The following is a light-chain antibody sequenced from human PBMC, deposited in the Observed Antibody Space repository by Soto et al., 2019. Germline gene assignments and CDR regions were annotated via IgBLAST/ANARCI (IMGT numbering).Light chain of an antibody. CDR1: QSISNW. V-gene: IGKV1-5*01. Sequence: DIHMTQSPSTLPASVGDRVTITCRASQSISNWLAWDHQKPGKAPNLLIYDASSLQSGVPSRFSGSGFGTEFTLTISSLQPGDFATYYCLQDHNYPLTFGQGTKVDTK. CDR2: DAS. CDR3: LQDHNYPLT. J-gene: IGKJ1*01.